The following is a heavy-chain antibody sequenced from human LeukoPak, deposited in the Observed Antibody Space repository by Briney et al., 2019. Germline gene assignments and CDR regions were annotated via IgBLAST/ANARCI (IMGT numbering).Heavy chain of an antibody. V-gene: IGHV3-7*02. CDR3: LGIYLDI. Sequence: HPGGSLRLSCAASGFTFSSYEMNWVRQAPGKGLEWVASIKEDGSARFYVDSVKGRFTISRDNAKNSMSLQMNSLRVEDTAVYYCLGIYLDIWGQGTLVTVSS. CDR1: GFTFSSYE. D-gene: IGHD1-26*01. J-gene: IGHJ3*02. CDR2: IKEDGSAR.